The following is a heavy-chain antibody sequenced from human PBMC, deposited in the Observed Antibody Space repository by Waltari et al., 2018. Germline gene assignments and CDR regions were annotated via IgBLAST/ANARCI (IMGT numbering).Heavy chain of an antibody. Sequence: QVQLQQWGAGLLKPSETLSLTCAVYGGSFSGYYWSWIRQPPGKGLGGIGEINHSESPNYNPSLKSRVTISVDTSKNQFSLKLSSVTAADTAVYYCARGRRSQQQLVRRWFDPWGQGTLVTVSS. V-gene: IGHV4-34*01. D-gene: IGHD6-13*01. CDR1: GGSFSGYY. CDR2: INHSESP. J-gene: IGHJ5*02. CDR3: ARGRRSQQQLVRRWFDP.